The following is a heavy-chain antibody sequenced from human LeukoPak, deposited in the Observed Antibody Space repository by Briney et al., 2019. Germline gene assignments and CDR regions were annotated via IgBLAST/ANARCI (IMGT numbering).Heavy chain of an antibody. V-gene: IGHV5-51*01. CDR3: ARHVSVVVPADGWFDP. CDR1: GYSFANYW. J-gene: IGHJ5*02. Sequence: EESLKISCKASGYSFANYWIARVRQMPGKGLECMGIIYPGDSDTRYSPSFQGQVTISVDNSISTAYLQWSSLKASDTAIYYCARHVSVVVPADGWFDPWGQGTLVTVSS. CDR2: IYPGDSDT. D-gene: IGHD2-2*01.